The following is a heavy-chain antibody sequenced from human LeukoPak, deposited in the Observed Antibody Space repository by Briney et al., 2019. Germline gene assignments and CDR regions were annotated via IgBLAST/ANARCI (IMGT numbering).Heavy chain of an antibody. CDR1: GGTFSNYA. Sequence: ASVKVSCKASGGTFSNYAISWVRQAHGQGLEWMGRIIPILSIPDYTQNFQGRVTITADRSTSTAYMELSSLKSDDTAVYYCARSGGSSWYVGMFYWGQGTLVTVSS. CDR3: ARSGGSSWYVGMFY. CDR2: IIPILSIP. D-gene: IGHD6-13*01. V-gene: IGHV1-69*04. J-gene: IGHJ4*02.